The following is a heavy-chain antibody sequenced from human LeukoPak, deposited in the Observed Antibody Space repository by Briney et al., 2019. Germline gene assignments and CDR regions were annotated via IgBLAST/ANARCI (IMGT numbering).Heavy chain of an antibody. J-gene: IGHJ5*02. V-gene: IGHV4-39*07. Sequence: PSETLSLTCSVSGDSISNSNYNWAWIRQPPGKGLEWLGSFYYSGSTYSNPSLKSRVTISVDTSKNQFSLKLSSVTAADTAVYYCTSGTKNWFDPWGQGTLVTVSS. CDR3: TSGTKNWFDP. D-gene: IGHD1-26*01. CDR2: FYYSGST. CDR1: GDSISNSNYN.